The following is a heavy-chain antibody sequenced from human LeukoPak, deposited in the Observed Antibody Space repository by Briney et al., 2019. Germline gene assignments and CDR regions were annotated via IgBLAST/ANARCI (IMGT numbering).Heavy chain of an antibody. CDR2: ISYDENKK. V-gene: IGHV3-30*18. CDR1: GFTFSSHD. J-gene: IGHJ3*02. D-gene: IGHD5-18*01. CDR3: AKVLYNYGSHDAFDI. Sequence: GGSLRLSCAASGFTFSSHDLHWVRQAPGKGLEWVALISYDENKKYYADSVKGRFTISRDNSKNTLYLQMTSLRAEDTAVYYCAKVLYNYGSHDAFDIWGQGTMVTVSS.